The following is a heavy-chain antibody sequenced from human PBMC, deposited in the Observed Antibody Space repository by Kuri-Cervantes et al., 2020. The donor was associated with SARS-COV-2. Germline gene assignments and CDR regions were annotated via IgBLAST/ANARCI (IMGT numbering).Heavy chain of an antibody. V-gene: IGHV3-23*01. J-gene: IGHJ6*03. CDR1: GFTFSSYA. CDR2: ISGSGGST. CDR3: ATFYDFWSGPFTYYYYYMDV. Sequence: GESLKISCAASGFTFSSYAMSWVRQAPGKGLEWVSAISGSGGSTYYADSVKGRFTISRDNSKNTLYLQMNSQRAEDTAVYYCATFYDFWSGPFTYYYYYMDVWGKGTTVTVSS. D-gene: IGHD3-3*01.